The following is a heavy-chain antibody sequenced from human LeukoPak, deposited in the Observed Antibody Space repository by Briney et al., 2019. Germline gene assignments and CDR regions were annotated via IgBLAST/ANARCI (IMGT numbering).Heavy chain of an antibody. J-gene: IGHJ4*02. CDR2: ISYDGSNK. Sequence: GGSLRLSCAASGFTFSSYAMHWVRQAPGKGLEWVAVISYDGSNKYYADSVKGRFTISRDNSKNTLSLQMHTLRAEDTAVYFCAKDFGSAWSRLFYWGQGTLVTVSS. CDR3: AKDFGSAWSRLFY. D-gene: IGHD6-19*01. CDR1: GFTFSSYA. V-gene: IGHV3-30-3*01.